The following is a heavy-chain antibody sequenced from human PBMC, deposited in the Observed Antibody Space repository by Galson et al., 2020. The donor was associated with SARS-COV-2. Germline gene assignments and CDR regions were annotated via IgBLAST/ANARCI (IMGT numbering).Heavy chain of an antibody. D-gene: IGHD3-3*01. CDR3: NRDDFWSGYSKD. CDR1: GFTFGDYA. J-gene: IGHJ4*02. Sequence: GGSLRLSCTASGFTFGDYAMSWFRQAPGKGLEWVGFIRSKAYGGTTEYAGSVKGRFTISRDDSKSIAYLQMNSLKTEDTAVYYCNRDDFWSGYSKDWGQGTLVTVSS. CDR2: IRSKAYGGTT. V-gene: IGHV3-49*03.